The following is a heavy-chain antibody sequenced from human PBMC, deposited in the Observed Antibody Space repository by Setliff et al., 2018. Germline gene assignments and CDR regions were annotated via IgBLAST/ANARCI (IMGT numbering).Heavy chain of an antibody. J-gene: IGHJ1*01. V-gene: IGHV4-34*01. CDR2: INHSGST. CDR1: GGSFSDYY. CDR3: ARVDFTMLQGVLGQ. D-gene: IGHD3-10*01. Sequence: SETLSLTCTVYGGSFSDYYWGWVRQPPGKGLEWIGEINHSGSTNYIPSLKSRLTISIDTSKNQFSLRLTSVTAADTAVYYCARVDFTMLQGVLGQWGQGTLVTVSS.